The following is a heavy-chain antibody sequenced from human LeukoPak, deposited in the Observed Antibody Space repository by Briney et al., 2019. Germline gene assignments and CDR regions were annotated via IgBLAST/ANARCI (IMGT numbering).Heavy chain of an antibody. CDR3: ARGAIKLTGDRTFDY. D-gene: IGHD7-27*01. J-gene: IGHJ4*02. V-gene: IGHV4-61*01. CDR1: GGSVSSGSYY. Sequence: SETLSLTCTVSGGSVSSGSYYWSWIWQPPGKGLEWIGYIYYSGSTNYNPSLKSRVTISVDTSKNQFSLKLSSVTAADTAVYYCARGAIKLTGDRTFDYWGQGTLVTVSS. CDR2: IYYSGST.